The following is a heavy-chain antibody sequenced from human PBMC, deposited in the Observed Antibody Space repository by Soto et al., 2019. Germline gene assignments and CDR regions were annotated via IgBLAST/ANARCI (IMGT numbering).Heavy chain of an antibody. D-gene: IGHD1-7*01. CDR2: ISGSGGST. V-gene: IGHV3-23*01. CDR3: AKGKLELPWFFDY. J-gene: IGHJ4*02. Sequence: GGSLKPSFAAPGLPFSSIPMTWARQAPGKGLEWVSAISGSGGSTYYADSVKGRFTISRDNSKNTLYLQMNSLRAEDTAVYYCAKGKLELPWFFDYWGQGTLVTVSS. CDR1: GLPFSSIP.